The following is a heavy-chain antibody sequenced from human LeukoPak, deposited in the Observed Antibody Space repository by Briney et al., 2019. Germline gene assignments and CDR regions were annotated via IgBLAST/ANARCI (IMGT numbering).Heavy chain of an antibody. D-gene: IGHD7-27*01. CDR3: VRTTGGY. V-gene: IGHV4-61*01. J-gene: IGHJ4*02. CDR2: IYSSGST. Sequence: SETLSLTCTVSGGSVSSGNYHWSWIRQPPGKGLKWIAYIYSSGSTKYNPSLKSRVTISVDTSKNQFSLRLTSVTAADTAMYYCVRTTGGYWGQGTLVTVSS. CDR1: GGSVSSGNYH.